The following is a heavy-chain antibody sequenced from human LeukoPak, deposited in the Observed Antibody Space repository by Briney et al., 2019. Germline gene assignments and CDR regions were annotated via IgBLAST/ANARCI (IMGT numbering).Heavy chain of an antibody. D-gene: IGHD2-21*02. J-gene: IGHJ4*02. CDR1: GFTFSSYW. Sequence: GGSLRLSCAASGFTFSSYWMSWVRQAPGEGLEWLANIKYDGSEKGYVDSAKGRFTISRDNAKNSLYLQMDFLRAEDTAVYYCGRGSVTELDFRGQGTLVTVSS. CDR2: IKYDGSEK. CDR3: GRGSVTELDF. V-gene: IGHV3-7*01.